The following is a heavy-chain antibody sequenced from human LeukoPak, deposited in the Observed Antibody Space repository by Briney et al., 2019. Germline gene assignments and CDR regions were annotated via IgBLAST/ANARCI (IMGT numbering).Heavy chain of an antibody. Sequence: GGSLRLSCAASGFTFSTYWMHWVRQAPGRGLVWVSRINSDGSDKDFADSVRGRFTISRDNAHNTLHLQMNSLRAEDTAVYYCVREGNSGYFFDYWGQGTLVTVSS. D-gene: IGHD4-23*01. CDR1: GFTFSTYW. CDR2: INSDGSDK. CDR3: VREGNSGYFFDY. V-gene: IGHV3-74*01. J-gene: IGHJ4*02.